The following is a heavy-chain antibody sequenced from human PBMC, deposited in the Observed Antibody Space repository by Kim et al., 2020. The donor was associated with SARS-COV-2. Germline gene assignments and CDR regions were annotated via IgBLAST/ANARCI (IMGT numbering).Heavy chain of an antibody. CDR2: IDGVGTGL. J-gene: IGHJ4*02. CDR1: GITFTDG. V-gene: IGHV3-23*01. Sequence: GGSLRLSCVASGITFTDGITWVRQAPGKGLEWVSSIDGVGTGLNYADSVKGRFTISRDNSKNTVFLQMNSLRDEDTAVYYCARHLRYFDYWGQGNMVTVS. CDR3: ARHLRYFDY.